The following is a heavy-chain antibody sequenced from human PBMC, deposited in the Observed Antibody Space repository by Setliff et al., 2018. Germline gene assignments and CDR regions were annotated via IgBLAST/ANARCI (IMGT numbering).Heavy chain of an antibody. CDR2: IYYSGST. J-gene: IGHJ4*02. CDR1: GGSISSNNYY. CDR3: ARRQYYDSSGYYYEPPLPFDY. D-gene: IGHD3-22*01. V-gene: IGHV4-39*01. Sequence: SETLSLTCTVSGGSISSNNYYGGWIRQPPGKGLEWIGSIYYSGSTYYNPSPKSRVTISVDTSKNQFSLKLSSVTGADTAVYYCARRQYYDSSGYYYEPPLPFDYWGQGTLVTVSS.